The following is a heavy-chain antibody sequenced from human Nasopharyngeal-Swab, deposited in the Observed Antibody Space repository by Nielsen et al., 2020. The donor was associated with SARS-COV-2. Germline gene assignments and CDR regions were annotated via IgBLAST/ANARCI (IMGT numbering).Heavy chain of an antibody. CDR2: IYYSGST. Sequence: SETLSLTCTVSGGSISSSSYYWGWIRQPPGKGLEWIGSIYYSGSTYYNPSLKSRVTISVDTSKNQFSLKLSSVTAADTAVYYCATYGYGSYYYYYMDAWGKGTTVTVSS. CDR1: GGSISSSSYY. D-gene: IGHD5-18*01. V-gene: IGHV4-39*01. CDR3: ATYGYGSYYYYYMDA. J-gene: IGHJ6*03.